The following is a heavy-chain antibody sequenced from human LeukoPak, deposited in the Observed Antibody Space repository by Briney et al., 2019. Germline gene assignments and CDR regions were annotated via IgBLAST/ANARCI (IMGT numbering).Heavy chain of an antibody. CDR1: GYSFPNYW. CDR3: ASSRDGFDGAAAGTFDY. J-gene: IGHJ4*02. Sequence: GESLKISCKGSGYSFPNYWIGWVRQMPGKGLEWMGLIYPGESDIRYSPSFQGQVTISADKSISTAYLQWSSLKASDTAMYYCASSRDGFDGAAAGTFDYWGQGTLVTVSS. V-gene: IGHV5-51*01. D-gene: IGHD6-13*01. CDR2: IYPGESDI.